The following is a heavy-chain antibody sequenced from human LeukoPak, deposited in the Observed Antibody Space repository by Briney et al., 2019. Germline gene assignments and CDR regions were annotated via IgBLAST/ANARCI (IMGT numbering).Heavy chain of an antibody. D-gene: IGHD3-22*01. CDR3: ARPRYDSSGYYRYWYFDL. CDR2: IYYSGST. V-gene: IGHV4-59*08. CDR1: GGSISSYY. J-gene: IGHJ2*01. Sequence: TSETLSLTCTVSGGSISSYYWSWIRQPPGKGLERIGYIYYSGSTNYNPSLKSRVTISVDTSKNQFSLKLSSVTAADTAVYYCARPRYDSSGYYRYWYFDLWGRGTLVTVSS.